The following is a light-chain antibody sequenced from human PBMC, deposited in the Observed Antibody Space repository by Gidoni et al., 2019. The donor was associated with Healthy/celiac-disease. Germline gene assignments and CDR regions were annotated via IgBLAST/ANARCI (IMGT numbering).Light chain of an antibody. CDR3: QQSYSTLIT. J-gene: IGKJ5*01. CDR2: AAS. Sequence: EIQMTQSPSSLSASVGDRVTITCRASQSISSYLNWYQQKPGKAPKLLIYAASSLQSGVPSRFSGSGSGTDFTLTISSLQPEDFATYYCQQSYSTLITFXQXTRLXIK. CDR1: QSISSY. V-gene: IGKV1-39*01.